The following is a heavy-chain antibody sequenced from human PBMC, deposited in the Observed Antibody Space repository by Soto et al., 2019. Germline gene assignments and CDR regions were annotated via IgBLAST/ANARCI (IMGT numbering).Heavy chain of an antibody. CDR2: IIIGSGKT. Sequence: GASVKVSCKTSGFTFTNSAVQWVRQARGQRLEWIGWIIIGSGKTNYAQDLQGRITITRDMSTGTAYMELSSLRSEDTAIYYCAAELYGGGRCCSFDFWGQGTMVTVSS. D-gene: IGHD2-15*01. CDR3: AAELYGGGRCCSFDF. V-gene: IGHV1-58*01. CDR1: GFTFTNSA. J-gene: IGHJ3*01.